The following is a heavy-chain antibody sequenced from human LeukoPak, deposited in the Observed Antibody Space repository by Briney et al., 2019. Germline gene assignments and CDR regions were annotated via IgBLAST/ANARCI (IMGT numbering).Heavy chain of an antibody. CDR3: ARDQHLDYGSSGGDGGDAFDI. Sequence: GGSLRLSCAASGFTFSSYSKNWVRQAPGKGLEWVSYISSSSSTIYYADSVKGRFTISRDNAKNSLYLQMNSLRAEDMAVYYSARDQHLDYGSSGGDGGDAFDIWGQGTMVTVSS. D-gene: IGHD3-22*01. CDR2: ISSSSSTI. J-gene: IGHJ3*02. CDR1: GFTFSSYS. V-gene: IGHV3-48*04.